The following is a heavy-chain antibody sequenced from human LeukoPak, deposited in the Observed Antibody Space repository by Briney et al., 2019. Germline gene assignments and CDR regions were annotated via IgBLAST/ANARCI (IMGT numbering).Heavy chain of an antibody. D-gene: IGHD3-10*01. CDR2: IRGSGGST. CDR1: GFTSSSYG. CDR3: AKGCFGEISFDL. Sequence: GGSLRLSCAASGFTSSSYGMTWVRQAPGKGLEWVSGIRGSGGSTYYADSVKGRFTISRDNSKNTLYLQMNSLRAEDTAVYYCAKGCFGEISFDLWGHGTLVTVSS. V-gene: IGHV3-23*01. J-gene: IGHJ3*01.